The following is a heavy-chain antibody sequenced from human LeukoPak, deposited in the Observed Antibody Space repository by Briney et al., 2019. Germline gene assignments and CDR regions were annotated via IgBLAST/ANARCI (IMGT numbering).Heavy chain of an antibody. CDR2: ISYDGSNK. V-gene: IGHV3-30-3*01. Sequence: GRSLRLSCAASGFTFSSYAMHWVRQAPGKGLEWVAVISYDGSNKYYADSVKGRFTISRDNSKNTLYLQMNSLRAEDTAVYYCAREEESSSVDYWGQGTLVTVSS. CDR1: GFTFSSYA. J-gene: IGHJ4*02. D-gene: IGHD6-13*01. CDR3: AREEESSSVDY.